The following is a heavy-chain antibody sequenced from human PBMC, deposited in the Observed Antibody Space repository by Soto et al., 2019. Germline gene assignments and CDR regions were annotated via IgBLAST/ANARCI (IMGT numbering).Heavy chain of an antibody. V-gene: IGHV3-9*01. CDR2: ISWNSGSI. Sequence: GGSLRLSCAASGFTFDDYAMHWVRQAPGKGLEWVSGISWNSGSIGYADSVKGRFTISRDNAKNSLYLQMNSLRAEDTALYYCAKDFLPSDYGDQRLSYYFDYWGQGTLVTVSS. D-gene: IGHD4-17*01. CDR3: AKDFLPSDYGDQRLSYYFDY. CDR1: GFTFDDYA. J-gene: IGHJ4*02.